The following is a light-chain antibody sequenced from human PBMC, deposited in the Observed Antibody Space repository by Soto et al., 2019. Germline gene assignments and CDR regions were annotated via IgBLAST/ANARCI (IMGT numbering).Light chain of an antibody. Sequence: AIRMTQSQSSFSASTGDRVTITCRARPGIRNSLALYQQKPGKAPHLLIYAASTVQSGVRPRFIGSGSGADITLTISCLQSEDFATEYWPQYYSYPPTFGQGTEVEIK. CDR1: PGIRNS. CDR2: AAS. J-gene: IGKJ1*01. V-gene: IGKV1-8*01. CDR3: PQYYSYPPT.